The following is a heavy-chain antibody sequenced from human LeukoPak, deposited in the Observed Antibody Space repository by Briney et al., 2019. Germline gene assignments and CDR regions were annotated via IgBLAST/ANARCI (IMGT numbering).Heavy chain of an antibody. Sequence: PGGSLRLSCAASGFTFSSYAMSWVRQAPGKGLEGVSTISGGGSSTYYADSVKGRFTISRDNSKNTLYLQMNSLRAEDTAIYYCAKAILPATILSFNDYWGQGTLVTVSS. CDR2: ISGGGSST. CDR3: AKAILPATILSFNDY. J-gene: IGHJ4*02. D-gene: IGHD2-2*02. V-gene: IGHV3-23*01. CDR1: GFTFSSYA.